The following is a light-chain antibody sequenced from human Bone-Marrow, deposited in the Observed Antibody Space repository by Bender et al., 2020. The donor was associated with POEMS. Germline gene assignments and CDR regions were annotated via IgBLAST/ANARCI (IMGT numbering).Light chain of an antibody. CDR3: QAWDTYSVI. V-gene: IGLV3-1*01. CDR2: QDT. Sequence: QQKPGQSPVLVIYQDTKRPSGIPERFSGSNSGNTATLTISGTQAMDGADYYCQAWDTYSVIFGGGTKLTVL. J-gene: IGLJ2*01.